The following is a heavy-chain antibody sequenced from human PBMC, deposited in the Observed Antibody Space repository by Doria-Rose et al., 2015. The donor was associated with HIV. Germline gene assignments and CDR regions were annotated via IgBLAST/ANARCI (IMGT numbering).Heavy chain of an antibody. J-gene: IGHJ4*02. D-gene: IGHD6-13*01. CDR2: IFSDDER. V-gene: IGHV2-26*01. CDR1: GVSLSSPGMG. CDR3: ARIKSSGWYHNYYFAF. Sequence: QITLKESGPALVKPTETLTLTCTVSGVSLSSPGMGVSWTRQPPGKALEWLANIFSDDERSYKTSLKSRLTISRGTSKSQVVLTMTDMDPVDTATYYCARIKSSGWYHNYYFAFWGQGALVIVSA.